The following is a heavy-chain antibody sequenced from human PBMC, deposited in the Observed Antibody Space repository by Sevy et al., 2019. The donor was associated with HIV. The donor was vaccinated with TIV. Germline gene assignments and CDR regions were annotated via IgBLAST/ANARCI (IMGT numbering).Heavy chain of an antibody. V-gene: IGHV4-34*01. Sequence: SETLSLSCAVYGGSFSGYYWSWIRQPPGKGLEWIGKISHSGGTNYNPSLKSRVTISADTSKNQFSLQLSSVTAADTAVYYCARLRIVVAGTGYFDLWGRGTPVTVSS. CDR2: ISHSGGT. CDR1: GGSFSGYY. J-gene: IGHJ2*01. CDR3: ARLRIVVAGTGYFDL. D-gene: IGHD6-19*01.